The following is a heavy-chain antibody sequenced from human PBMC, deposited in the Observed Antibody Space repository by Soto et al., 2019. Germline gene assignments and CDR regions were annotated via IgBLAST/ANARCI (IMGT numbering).Heavy chain of an antibody. CDR1: GFTFSSYS. J-gene: IGHJ4*02. CDR2: ISSSSSYI. Sequence: EVQLVESGGGLVKPGGSLRLSCAASGFTFSSYSMNWVRQAPGKGLEWVSSISSSSSYIYYADSVKGRFTISRDNAKNSLYLQMNSLRAEDTAVYYCARAEVVPAAIFDYWGQGTLVTVSS. V-gene: IGHV3-21*01. D-gene: IGHD2-2*02. CDR3: ARAEVVPAAIFDY.